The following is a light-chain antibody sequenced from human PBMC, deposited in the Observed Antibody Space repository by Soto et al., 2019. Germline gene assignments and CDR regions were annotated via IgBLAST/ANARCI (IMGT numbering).Light chain of an antibody. Sequence: EIVLTQSPGALSLSPGERATLSCRASQSVSSSHLAWYQQKPGQAPRLLIYDASNRATGIPARFSGSGSGTDFTLTISRLEPEDFAVYFCQQYGSSPPTFGQGTKVDIK. CDR3: QQYGSSPPT. CDR2: DAS. J-gene: IGKJ1*01. CDR1: QSVSSSH. V-gene: IGKV3-20*01.